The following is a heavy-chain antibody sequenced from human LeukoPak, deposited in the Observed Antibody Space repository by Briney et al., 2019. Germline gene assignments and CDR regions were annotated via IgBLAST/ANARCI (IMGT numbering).Heavy chain of an antibody. CDR1: GFTFSTYS. J-gene: IGHJ4*02. CDR2: ISTSSSYI. V-gene: IGHV3-21*01. D-gene: IGHD3-16*01. CDR3: ARGGVDY. Sequence: GGSLRLSCAASGFTFSTYSMNWVRQAPGKGLEWVSYISTSSSYIHYADSVNGRFTISRDNAKKSLYLQMNSLRAEDTAVYYCARGGVDYWGQGTLVTVSS.